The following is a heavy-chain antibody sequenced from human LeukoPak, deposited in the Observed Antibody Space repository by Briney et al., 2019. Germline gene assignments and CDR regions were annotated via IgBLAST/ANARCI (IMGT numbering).Heavy chain of an antibody. Sequence: PGGSLRLSCAASGFTFSSYGMHWVRQAPGKGLEWVAFIRYDGSNKYYADSVKGRFTISRDNSKNTLYLQMNSLRAEDTAVYYCAKDAPPGTVLWFGAWIDYWGQGTLVTVSS. CDR2: IRYDGSNK. CDR3: AKDAPPGTVLWFGAWIDY. V-gene: IGHV3-30*02. D-gene: IGHD3-10*01. CDR1: GFTFSSYG. J-gene: IGHJ4*02.